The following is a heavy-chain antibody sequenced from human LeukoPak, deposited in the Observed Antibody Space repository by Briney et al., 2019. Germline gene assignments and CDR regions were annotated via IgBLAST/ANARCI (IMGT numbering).Heavy chain of an antibody. CDR3: VKGVGDY. D-gene: IGHD1-26*01. Sequence: SETLSLTCTVSGGSISSYYWTWIRQSPGKGLEWIGEINRGGSTDYNPSLKSRVTISIDTSKNQLTLKLKSVTAADTAVYYCVKGVGDYWGQGTLVTVSS. V-gene: IGHV4-34*01. CDR2: INRGGST. J-gene: IGHJ4*02. CDR1: GGSISSYY.